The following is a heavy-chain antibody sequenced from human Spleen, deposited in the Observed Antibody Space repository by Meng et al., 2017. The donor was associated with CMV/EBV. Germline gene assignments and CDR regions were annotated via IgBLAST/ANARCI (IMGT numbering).Heavy chain of an antibody. Sequence: KVACKASGGTFGTNGISWVRQAPGQGLEWMGWINPNSGGTNYAQKFQGRVTMTRDTSISTAYMELSRLRSDDTAVYYCARGRVGATKWWGQGTLVTVSS. J-gene: IGHJ4*02. CDR2: INPNSGGT. V-gene: IGHV1-2*02. D-gene: IGHD1-26*01. CDR1: GGTFGTNG. CDR3: ARGRVGATKW.